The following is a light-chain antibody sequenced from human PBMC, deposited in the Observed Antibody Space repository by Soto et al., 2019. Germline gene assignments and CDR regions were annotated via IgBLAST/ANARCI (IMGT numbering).Light chain of an antibody. CDR2: DAS. V-gene: IGKV3-11*01. Sequence: EIVLTQSPATLSVSPGERATLSCRASQSVSSNLAWYQQKPGQAPRLLISDASNRATGIPDRFSGSGSGTDFTLTISRLEPEDFAVYYCQQHAISPRTFGQGTKVDI. CDR3: QQHAISPRT. J-gene: IGKJ1*01. CDR1: QSVSSN.